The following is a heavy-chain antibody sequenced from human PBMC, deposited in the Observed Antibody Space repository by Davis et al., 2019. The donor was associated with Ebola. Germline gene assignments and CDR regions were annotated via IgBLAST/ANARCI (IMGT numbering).Heavy chain of an antibody. D-gene: IGHD3-9*01. CDR1: GYTFTSYG. J-gene: IGHJ6*02. V-gene: IGHV1-18*04. CDR3: ARGIVNFDWLSNYYYYYGMDV. Sequence: AASVKVSCKASGYTFTSYGISWVRHAPGQGLEWMGWISAYNGNTNYAQRLQGRVTMTTDTSTSTAYMELSSLRSEDTAVYYCARGIVNFDWLSNYYYYYGMDVWGQGTTVTVSS. CDR2: ISAYNGNT.